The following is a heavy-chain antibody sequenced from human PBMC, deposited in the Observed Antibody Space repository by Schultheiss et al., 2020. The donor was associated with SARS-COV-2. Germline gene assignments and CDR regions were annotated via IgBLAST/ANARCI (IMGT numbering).Heavy chain of an antibody. D-gene: IGHD4-17*01. V-gene: IGHV4-59*12. CDR2: IYYSGST. CDR1: GGSFSGYY. J-gene: IGHJ5*02. CDR3: ARERAVTTSKKYNWFDP. Sequence: SETLSLTCAVYGGSFSGYYWGWIRQPPGKGLEWIGYIYYSGSTNYNPSLKSRVTISVDTSKNQFSLKLSSVTAADTAVYYCARERAVTTSKKYNWFDPWGQGTLVTVSS.